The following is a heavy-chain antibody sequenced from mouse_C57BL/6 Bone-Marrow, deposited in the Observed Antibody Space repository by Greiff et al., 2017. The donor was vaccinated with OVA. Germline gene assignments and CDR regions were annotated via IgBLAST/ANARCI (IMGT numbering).Heavy chain of an antibody. D-gene: IGHD2-4*01. CDR1: GFTFSSYA. V-gene: IGHV5-4*03. CDR2: ISDGGSYT. J-gene: IGHJ3*01. CDR3: ARVRLRPFAY. Sequence: DVMLVESGGGLVRPGGSLKLSCAASGFTFSSYAMSWVRQTPEQRLEWVATISDGGSYTYYPDNVKGRLTLSRDNAKNNLYLQMSNLKSEDTATFYCARVRLRPFAYWGQGTLVTVSA.